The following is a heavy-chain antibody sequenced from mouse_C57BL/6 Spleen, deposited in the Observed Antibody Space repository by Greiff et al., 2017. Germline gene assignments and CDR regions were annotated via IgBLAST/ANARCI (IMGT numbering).Heavy chain of an antibody. J-gene: IGHJ4*01. Sequence: QVQLQQSGAELVRPGTSVKMSCKASGYTFTNYWIGWAKQRPGHGLEWIGDIYPGGGYTNYNEKFKGKATLTADKSSSTAYMQFSSLTSEDSAIYYCARSLYYGSSYNYAMDCWGQGTSVTVSS. D-gene: IGHD1-1*01. V-gene: IGHV1-63*01. CDR3: ARSLYYGSSYNYAMDC. CDR1: GYTFTNYW. CDR2: IYPGGGYT.